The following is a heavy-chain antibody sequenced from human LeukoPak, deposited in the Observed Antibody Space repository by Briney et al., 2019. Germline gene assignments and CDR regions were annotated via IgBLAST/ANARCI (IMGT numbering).Heavy chain of an antibody. CDR1: GFTLGIYW. CDR2: IRYDGSNK. V-gene: IGHV3-30*02. CDR3: AKLAASDFDY. D-gene: IGHD2-15*01. Sequence: GGSLRLSCAASGFTLGIYWMSWVRQAPGKGLEWVAFIRYDGSNKYYADSVKGRFTISRDNSKNTLYLQMNSLRAEDTAVYYCAKLAASDFDYWGQGTLVTVSS. J-gene: IGHJ4*02.